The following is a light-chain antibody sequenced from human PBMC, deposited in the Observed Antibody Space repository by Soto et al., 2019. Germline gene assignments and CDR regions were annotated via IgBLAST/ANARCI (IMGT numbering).Light chain of an antibody. CDR3: AAWDDSLNGWV. CDR1: SANIGHNA. Sequence: QSVLTQPPSVSEAPRQRVTISCSGSSANIGHNAVSWYQQLPGKAPKLLIYYDDLLPSGVSDRFSGSKSGTSASLAISGLQSEDEADYYCAAWDDSLNGWVFGGGTQLTVL. V-gene: IGLV1-36*01. J-gene: IGLJ3*02. CDR2: YDD.